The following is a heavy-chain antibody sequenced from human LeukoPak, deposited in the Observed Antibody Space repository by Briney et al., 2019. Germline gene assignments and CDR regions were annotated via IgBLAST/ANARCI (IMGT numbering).Heavy chain of an antibody. CDR2: INPNSGGT. D-gene: IGHD1-26*01. Sequence: ASVRVSCKASGYTFTDYYLHWVRQAPGQGLEWMGWINPNSGGTNFAQKFQGRVTMTRDTSISTAYMELSSLRSDDTAVYYCARGDSGSYFFFWGQGTLVTVSS. J-gene: IGHJ4*02. V-gene: IGHV1-2*02. CDR1: GYTFTDYY. CDR3: ARGDSGSYFFF.